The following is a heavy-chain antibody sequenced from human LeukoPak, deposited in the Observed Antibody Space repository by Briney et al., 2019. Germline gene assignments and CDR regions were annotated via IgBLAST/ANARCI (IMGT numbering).Heavy chain of an antibody. CDR2: IYHSGST. CDR1: GYSISSGYY. J-gene: IGHJ3*02. D-gene: IGHD1-26*01. CDR3: AREGGSGSYYLRDAFDI. Sequence: SETLSLTCTVSGYSISSGYYWGWIRQPPGKGLEWIGSIYHSGSTYYNPSLKSRVTISVDTSKNQFSLKLSSGTAGETAVYYCAREGGSGSYYLRDAFDIWGQGTMVTVSS. V-gene: IGHV4-38-2*02.